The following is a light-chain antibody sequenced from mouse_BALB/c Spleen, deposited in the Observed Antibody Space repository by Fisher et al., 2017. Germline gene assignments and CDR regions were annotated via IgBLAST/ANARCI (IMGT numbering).Light chain of an antibody. V-gene: IGKV4-57*01. J-gene: IGKJ5*01. CDR2: STS. CDR3: QQRSSYPLT. CDR1: SSVNY. Sequence: IVLTQSPAIMSASPGQKVTITCSAISSVNYMHWYQQKPGSSPKLWIYSTSNLASGVPARFSGSGSGTSYSLTISRMEAEDAATYYCQQRSSYPLTFGAGTKLELK.